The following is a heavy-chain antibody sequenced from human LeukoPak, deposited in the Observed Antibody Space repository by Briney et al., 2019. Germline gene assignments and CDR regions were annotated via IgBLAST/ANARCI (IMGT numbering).Heavy chain of an antibody. J-gene: IGHJ2*01. CDR3: ARDAGIAAAGAYWYFDL. Sequence: PGGSLRLSCAASGFTFSSYSMNWVRQAPGKGLEWVSSISSSSSYIYYADSVKGRFTISRDNAKNSLYLQMNSLRAEDTAVYYCARDAGIAAAGAYWYFDLWGRGTLVTVSS. CDR2: ISSSSSYI. D-gene: IGHD6-13*01. CDR1: GFTFSSYS. V-gene: IGHV3-21*01.